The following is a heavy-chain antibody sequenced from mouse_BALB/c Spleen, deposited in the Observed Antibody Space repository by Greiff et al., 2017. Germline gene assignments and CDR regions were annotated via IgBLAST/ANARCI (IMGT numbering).Heavy chain of an antibody. CDR1: GYSFTSYW. CDR3: TRGDKEAMDY. V-gene: IGHV1-5*01. Sequence: LQQSGTVLARPGASVKMSCKASGYSFTSYWMHWVKQRPGQGLEWIGAIYPGNSDTSYNQKFKGKAKLTAVTSASTAYMELSSLTNEDSAVYYCTRGDKEAMDYWGQGTSVTVAA. J-gene: IGHJ4*01. CDR2: IYPGNSDT.